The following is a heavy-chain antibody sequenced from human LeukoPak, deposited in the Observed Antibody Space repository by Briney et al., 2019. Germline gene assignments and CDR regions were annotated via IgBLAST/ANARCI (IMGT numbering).Heavy chain of an antibody. Sequence: PSETLSLTCTVSGGSISSSSYYWSWIRQPPGKGLEWIGEINHSGSTNYNPSLKSRVTISVDTSKNQFSLKLSSVTAADTAVYYCARIGSYGLGSDAFDIWGQGTMVTVSS. V-gene: IGHV4-39*07. J-gene: IGHJ3*02. D-gene: IGHD5-18*01. CDR1: GGSISSSSYY. CDR2: INHSGST. CDR3: ARIGSYGLGSDAFDI.